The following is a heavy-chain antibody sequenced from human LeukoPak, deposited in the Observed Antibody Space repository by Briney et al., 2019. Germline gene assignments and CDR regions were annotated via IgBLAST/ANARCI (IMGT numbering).Heavy chain of an antibody. D-gene: IGHD5-12*01. CDR3: AREGGYDPFEY. V-gene: IGHV6-1*01. J-gene: IGHJ4*02. CDR2: TYYRSKWYN. CDR1: GDTVSSNSAV. Sequence: SQTLSLTCAISGDTVSSNSAVWSWIRQSPSRGLEWLGRTYYRSKWYNDYAVSVRSRITIIPDTSKNQFSLQLNSVTPEDTAVYYCAREGGYDPFEYWGQGTLVTVSS.